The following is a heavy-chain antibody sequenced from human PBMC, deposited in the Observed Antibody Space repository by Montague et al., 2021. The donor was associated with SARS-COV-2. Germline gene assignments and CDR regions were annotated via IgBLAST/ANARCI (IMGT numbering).Heavy chain of an antibody. V-gene: IGHV3-30*03. D-gene: IGHD2-15*01. CDR1: GFSFSGYG. Sequence: SLRLPCAAAGFSFSGYGMHWVRQAPGKGLEWVAVISYDGENQYYAEAVKGRFTISRDNSKNTLYLQLSSLRGDDTAVYYCAREGEDCIAGSCYSIAAYWGQGTLVTVSS. J-gene: IGHJ4*02. CDR2: ISYDGENQ. CDR3: AREGEDCIAGSCYSIAAY.